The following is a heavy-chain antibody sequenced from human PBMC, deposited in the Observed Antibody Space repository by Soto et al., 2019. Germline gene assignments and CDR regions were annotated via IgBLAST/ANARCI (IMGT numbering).Heavy chain of an antibody. D-gene: IGHD2-2*01. CDR2: IIPIFGTA. CDR3: ARVGDCSSTSCYYYYYYGMDV. Sequence: SVKVSCKASGGTFSSYAISWVRQAPGQGLEWMGGIIPIFGTANYAQKFQGRVTTTADESTSTAYMELSSLRSEDTAVYYCARVGDCSSTSCYYYYYYGMDVWGQGTTVTV. V-gene: IGHV1-69*13. CDR1: GGTFSSYA. J-gene: IGHJ6*02.